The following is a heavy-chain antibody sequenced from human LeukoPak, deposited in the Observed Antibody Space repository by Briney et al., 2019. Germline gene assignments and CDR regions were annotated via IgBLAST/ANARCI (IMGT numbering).Heavy chain of an antibody. CDR3: ARDSIHRRTTPFDY. V-gene: IGHV4-4*02. CDR1: GGSISSSNW. D-gene: IGHD1-7*01. Sequence: PSETLSLTCAVSGGSISSSNWWSWIRQPPGKGLEWIGEIYHSGSTNYNPSLKSRVTISVDKSKTQFSLKLSSVTAADTAVYYCARDSIHRRTTPFDYWGQGTLVTVSS. J-gene: IGHJ4*02. CDR2: IYHSGST.